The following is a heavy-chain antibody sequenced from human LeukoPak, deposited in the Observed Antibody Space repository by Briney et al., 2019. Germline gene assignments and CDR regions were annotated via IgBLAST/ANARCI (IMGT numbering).Heavy chain of an antibody. V-gene: IGHV3-74*01. D-gene: IGHD6-6*01. Sequence: GGSLRLSCAASGFTLSSYWMHWVRQAPGKGLAWVSRINSDGSSTIYADSVKGRFTISRDNAKNTLYLQMNSLRAEDTAVYYCARGAARLGSDYWGQGTLVTVSS. CDR2: INSDGSST. CDR3: ARGAARLGSDY. J-gene: IGHJ4*02. CDR1: GFTLSSYW.